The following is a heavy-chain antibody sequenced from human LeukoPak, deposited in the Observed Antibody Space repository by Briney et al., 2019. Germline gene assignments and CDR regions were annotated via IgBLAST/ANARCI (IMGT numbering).Heavy chain of an antibody. Sequence: ASVKVSCKASGYTFTSYYMHWVRQAPGQGLERMGIINPSGGSTSYAQKFQGRVTMTRDMSTSTVYMELSSLRSEDTAVYYCARVGGYSYGTHDAFDIWGQGTMVTVSS. D-gene: IGHD5-18*01. CDR3: ARVGGYSYGTHDAFDI. CDR1: GYTFTSYY. V-gene: IGHV1-46*01. CDR2: INPSGGST. J-gene: IGHJ3*02.